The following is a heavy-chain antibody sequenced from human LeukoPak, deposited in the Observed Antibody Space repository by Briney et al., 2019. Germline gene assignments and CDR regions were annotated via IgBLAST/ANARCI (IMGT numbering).Heavy chain of an antibody. V-gene: IGHV1-46*01. D-gene: IGHD1-26*01. Sequence: GASVKVSCKVSGYTLTELSMHWVRQAPGQGLEWMGIINPSGGSTSYAQKFQGRVTMTRDTSTSTVYMELSSLRSEDTAVYYCARENSSWELLQRVFDYWGQGTLVTVSS. CDR1: GYTLTELS. J-gene: IGHJ4*02. CDR3: ARENSSWELLQRVFDY. CDR2: INPSGGST.